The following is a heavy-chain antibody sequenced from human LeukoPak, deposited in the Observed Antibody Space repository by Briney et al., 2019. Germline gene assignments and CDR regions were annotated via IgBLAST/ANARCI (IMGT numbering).Heavy chain of an antibody. CDR1: GYTFTGYY. CDR3: ARVPFCSGGSCYDWFDP. Sequence: GASVKVSCKASGYTFTGYYLHWVRQAPGQGLEWMGCVNPNSGDTNYAQKFQGSVTMTRDTSISTAYMELSRLRSDDTAVYYCARVPFCSGGSCYDWFDPWGQGTLVTVSS. D-gene: IGHD2-15*01. V-gene: IGHV1-2*02. CDR2: VNPNSGDT. J-gene: IGHJ5*02.